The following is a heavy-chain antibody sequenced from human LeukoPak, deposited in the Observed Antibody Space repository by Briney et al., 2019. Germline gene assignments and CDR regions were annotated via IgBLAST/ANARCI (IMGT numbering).Heavy chain of an antibody. J-gene: IGHJ6*03. Sequence: GGSLRLSCAASGFTFSAYTMNWVRQAPGKGLEWVSSITSGSSYIYYAGSVKGRFTISRDNSKNTPYLQMNSLRTEDTAVYYCAKDPPDERGPPYYYRDVGGKGPTVTVPS. CDR3: AKDPPDERGPPYYYRDV. CDR1: GFTFSAYT. V-gene: IGHV3-21*01. CDR2: ITSGSSYI. D-gene: IGHD2-2*01.